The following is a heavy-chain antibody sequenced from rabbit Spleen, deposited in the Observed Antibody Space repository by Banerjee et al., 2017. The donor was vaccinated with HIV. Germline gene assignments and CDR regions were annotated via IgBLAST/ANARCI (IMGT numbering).Heavy chain of an antibody. CDR2: INSFTGRP. CDR1: GFDFKYGYV. CDR3: ARGDWDNGNGYYL. V-gene: IGHV1S45*01. D-gene: IGHD1-1*01. Sequence: QEQLEESGGDLVKPEGSLTLTCTASGFDFKYGYVMSWVRQAPGKGLEWIASINSFTGRPVYAAWVKHRFTVSKASWTTVTLQMTSLTAADTARYFCARGDWDNGNGYYLWGPGTLVTVS. J-gene: IGHJ6*01.